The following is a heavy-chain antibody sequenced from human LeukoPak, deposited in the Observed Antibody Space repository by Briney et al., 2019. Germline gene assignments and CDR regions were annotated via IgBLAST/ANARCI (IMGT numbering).Heavy chain of an antibody. Sequence: PGRSLRLSCAASGFTVSSNYMSWVRQAPGKGLEWVSVIYSGGSTYYADSVKGRFTISRDNSKNTLYLQMNSLRAEDTAVYYCARGAGGRLYYFDYWGQGTLVTVSS. CDR1: GFTVSSNY. V-gene: IGHV3-53*01. CDR2: IYSGGST. J-gene: IGHJ4*02. D-gene: IGHD2-8*02. CDR3: ARGAGGRLYYFDY.